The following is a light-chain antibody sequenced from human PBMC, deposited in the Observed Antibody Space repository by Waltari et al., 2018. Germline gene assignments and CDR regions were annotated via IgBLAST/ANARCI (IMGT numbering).Light chain of an antibody. J-gene: IGLJ3*02. CDR3: SSYAGSNNWV. Sequence: QSALTQPPSASGSPGTSVTIPCHATSSDVGTYNSVSWYQQHPGKAPKLMIYEVTKRPSGVPDRFSGSKSGNTASLTVSGLQAEDEADYYCSSYAGSNNWVFGGGTKLTVL. CDR1: SSDVGTYNS. CDR2: EVT. V-gene: IGLV2-8*01.